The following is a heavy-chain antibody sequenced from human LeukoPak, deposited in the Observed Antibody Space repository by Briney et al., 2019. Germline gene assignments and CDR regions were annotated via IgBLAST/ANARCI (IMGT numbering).Heavy chain of an antibody. CDR1: GGSISSGYY. V-gene: IGHV4-38-2*02. J-gene: IGHJ3*02. Sequence: SETLSLTCTVSGGSISSGYYWGWIRQPPGKGLEWIGSIYHSGSTYYNPSLKSRVTISVDTSKNQFSLKLSSVTAADTAVYYCARDRVRAFDIWGQGTAVIVSS. CDR3: ARDRVRAFDI. CDR2: IYHSGST. D-gene: IGHD3-16*02.